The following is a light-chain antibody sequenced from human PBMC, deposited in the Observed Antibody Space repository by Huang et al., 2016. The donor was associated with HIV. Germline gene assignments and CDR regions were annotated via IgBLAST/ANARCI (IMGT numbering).Light chain of an antibody. J-gene: IGKJ2*03. CDR3: QQFDNVPYS. CDR1: QDISNY. V-gene: IGKV1-33*01. CDR2: DAT. Sequence: DIQMTQSPSSLSASIGDRVTITCQASQDISNYLNWYQQKPGKAPKLLLYDATNSEAGVPSRFSGRGSGTDFTLTISRLQPEDFATYYCQQFDNVPYSFGQGTRLEIK.